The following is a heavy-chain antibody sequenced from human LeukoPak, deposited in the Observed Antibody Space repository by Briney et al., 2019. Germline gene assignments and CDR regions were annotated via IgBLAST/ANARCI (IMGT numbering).Heavy chain of an antibody. D-gene: IGHD6-13*01. Sequence: GGSLRLSCAASGLTVSNNYINWSRQAPGKGLEWVSLIYSVGSTYYADSVKDRFTISRDNSKNTLYLQINSLRVEDTAVYYCARDPSAVAINTYAWGQGTLVTVSS. V-gene: IGHV3-66*01. CDR3: ARDPSAVAINTYA. CDR2: IYSVGST. CDR1: GLTVSNNY. J-gene: IGHJ5*02.